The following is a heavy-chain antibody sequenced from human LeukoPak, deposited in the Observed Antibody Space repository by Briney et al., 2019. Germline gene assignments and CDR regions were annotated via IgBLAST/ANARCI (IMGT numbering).Heavy chain of an antibody. J-gene: IGHJ5*02. CDR2: IGSASNTI. V-gene: IGHV3-48*01. CDR3: ARDGWFGDYNWFDP. CDR1: GFTFSSYS. Sequence: PGGSLRLSCAASGFTFSSYSMNWVRRAPGKGLEWVSYIGSASNTIYYADSVKGRFTISRDNAKNSLYLQMNSLRAEDTAMYYCARDGWFGDYNWFDPWGQGTLVTVSS. D-gene: IGHD3-10*01.